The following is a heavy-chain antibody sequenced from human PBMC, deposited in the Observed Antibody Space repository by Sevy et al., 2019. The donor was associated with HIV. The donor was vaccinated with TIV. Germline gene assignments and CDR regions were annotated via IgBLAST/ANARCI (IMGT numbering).Heavy chain of an antibody. CDR2: ISSDGRNK. CDR3: ARDKGESSSSFLGELSH. J-gene: IGHJ4*02. Sequence: GGSLRLSCAASGFTFSRYAMNWVRQAPGKGLEWVAVISSDGRNKYYVDSVKGRFTISRDNSKNTLYLQMNSLRSEDTAMYYCARDKGESSSSFLGELSHWGQGTLVTVSS. V-gene: IGHV3-30*04. D-gene: IGHD3-16*02. CDR1: GFTFSRYA.